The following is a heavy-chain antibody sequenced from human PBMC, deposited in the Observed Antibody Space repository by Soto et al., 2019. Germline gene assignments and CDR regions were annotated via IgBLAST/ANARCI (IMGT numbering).Heavy chain of an antibody. CDR2: ISGSGGST. CDR1: GFTFSSYA. V-gene: IGHV3-23*01. CDR3: AKASSTVVAPGDAFDI. Sequence: ESGGGLVQPGGSLRLSCAAFGFTFSSYAMSWVRQAPGKGLEWVSAISGSGGSTYYADSVKGRFTISRDNSKNTLYLQMNSLRAEDTAVYYCAKASSTVVAPGDAFDIWGQGTMVTVSS. J-gene: IGHJ3*02. D-gene: IGHD2-15*01.